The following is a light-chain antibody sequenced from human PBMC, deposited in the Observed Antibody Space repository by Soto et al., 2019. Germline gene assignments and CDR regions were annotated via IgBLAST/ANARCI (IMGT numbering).Light chain of an antibody. CDR1: QGIRSY. V-gene: IGKV1-13*02. CDR2: DAS. J-gene: IGKJ5*01. CDR3: QQYDSSSYT. Sequence: AIEFTQSPSSLSASVGDRVAITCRASQGIRSYLAWYRQKPGKAPKLLIFDASSLGSGVLSRFSGSGAGTECTRTISSLQPDDVTTDYCQQYDSSSYTFGQGTRLEIK.